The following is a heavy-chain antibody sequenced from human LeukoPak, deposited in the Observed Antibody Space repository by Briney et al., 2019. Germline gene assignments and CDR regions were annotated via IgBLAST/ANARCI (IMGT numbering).Heavy chain of an antibody. Sequence: SGTLSLTCAVSGGSISSSNWWSWVRQPPGKGLEWIGEIYHSGSTNYNPSLRSRVTISVDKSKNQFSLKLSSVTAADTAVYYCARDAGYGSGSYYIPGPYFDYWGQGTLVTVSS. V-gene: IGHV4-4*02. J-gene: IGHJ4*02. CDR2: IYHSGST. CDR3: ARDAGYGSGSYYIPGPYFDY. D-gene: IGHD3-10*01. CDR1: GGSISSSNW.